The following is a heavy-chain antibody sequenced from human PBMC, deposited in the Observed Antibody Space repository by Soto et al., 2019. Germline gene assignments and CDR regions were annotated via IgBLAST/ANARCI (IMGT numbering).Heavy chain of an antibody. Sequence: RASVNVSCKASGFTFTSSAVQWGRQARGQRLEGIGWIVVGSGNTNYAQKFQERVTITRDMSTSTAYMELSSLRSEETAVYYCVQRGYYSRGGFDIWGQGTMVTVSS. J-gene: IGHJ3*02. CDR2: IVVGSGNT. V-gene: IGHV1-58*01. D-gene: IGHD3-22*01. CDR3: VQRGYYSRGGFDI. CDR1: GFTFTSSA.